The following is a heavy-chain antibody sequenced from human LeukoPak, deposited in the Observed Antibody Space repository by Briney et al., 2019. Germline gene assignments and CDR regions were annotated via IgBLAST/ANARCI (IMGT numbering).Heavy chain of an antibody. J-gene: IGHJ4*02. CDR1: GGSISSSY. D-gene: IGHD4-23*01. CDR3: ARQASGGGRVPFDY. Sequence: PSETLSLTCAVSGGSISSSYCNWIRQPAGKGLEWIGRIFTTGSTTYNPSLKSRLTMSVDTTENQFFLKLNSVTAADTAVYYCARQASGGGRVPFDYWGQGTLVAVSS. V-gene: IGHV4-4*07. CDR2: IFTTGST.